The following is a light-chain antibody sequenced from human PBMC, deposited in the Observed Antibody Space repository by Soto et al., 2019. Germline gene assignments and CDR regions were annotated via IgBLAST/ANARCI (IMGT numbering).Light chain of an antibody. V-gene: IGKV1-39*01. CDR3: QQNYSTPV. J-gene: IGKJ3*01. CDR2: AAS. CDR1: QSISSW. Sequence: DIQMTQSPSTLSASVGDRVPLTCRASQSISSWLAWYQQKPGKAPKLLIYAASSLQSGVPSRFSGSGSGTDFTLTISSLQPEDFATYYCQQNYSTPVFGPGTKVDIK.